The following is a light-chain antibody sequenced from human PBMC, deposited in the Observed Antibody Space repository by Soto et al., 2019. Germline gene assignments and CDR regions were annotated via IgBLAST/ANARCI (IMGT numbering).Light chain of an antibody. CDR2: EVS. CDR1: TSDIGDFNY. V-gene: IGLV2-14*01. J-gene: IGLJ2*01. CDR3: SSYTITSTVL. Sequence: QSVLTQPASVSGSPGQSITISCTGTTSDIGDFNYVSWYQQHPGKAPKLINSEVSNRPSGVSDRFSGSKSGNTASLTISGLQAEDEADYYCSSYTITSTVLFGGGTKLTVL.